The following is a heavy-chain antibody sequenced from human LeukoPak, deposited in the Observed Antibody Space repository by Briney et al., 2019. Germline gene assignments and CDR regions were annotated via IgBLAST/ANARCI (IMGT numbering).Heavy chain of an antibody. Sequence: PGGSLRLSCAASGFTVSNNYLSWVRQAPGKGLEWVSVIYSGGSTYYADSVKGRFTISRDNSKNPLYLQMNSLRAEDTAVYYCARDCSGGSCYSVYWGQGTLVTVSS. CDR2: IYSGGST. CDR1: GFTVSNNY. J-gene: IGHJ4*02. D-gene: IGHD2-15*01. CDR3: ARDCSGGSCYSVY. V-gene: IGHV3-66*01.